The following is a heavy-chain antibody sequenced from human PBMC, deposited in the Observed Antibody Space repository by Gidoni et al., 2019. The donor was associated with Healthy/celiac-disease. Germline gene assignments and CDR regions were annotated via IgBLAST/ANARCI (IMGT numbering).Heavy chain of an antibody. Sequence: EVQLVESGGGLVQPGGSLRLSCAASGFTFSSYWMSWVRQAPGKGLEWVANIKQDGSEKYYVDSVKGRFTISRDNAKNSLYLQMNSLRAEDTAVYYCARDGSGWYLGIPYYYYYYGMDVWGQGTTVTVSS. CDR2: IKQDGSEK. CDR3: ARDGSGWYLGIPYYYYYYGMDV. CDR1: GFTFSSYW. J-gene: IGHJ6*02. D-gene: IGHD6-19*01. V-gene: IGHV3-7*03.